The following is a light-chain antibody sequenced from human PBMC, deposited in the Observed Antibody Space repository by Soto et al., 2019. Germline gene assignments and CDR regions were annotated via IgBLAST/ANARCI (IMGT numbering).Light chain of an antibody. Sequence: IFMTQSPATLSVSPGGRATLSCRASEDVSSQLAWYQQTPGLPPRLVIYDASTRATGIPGRFSGSGSGKDFTLTISGLQAEDCASYDCLQDYTCPPGTFGQGTKVEI. J-gene: IGKJ1*01. CDR3: LQDYTCPPGT. CDR2: DAS. CDR1: EDVSSQ. V-gene: IGKV3-15*01.